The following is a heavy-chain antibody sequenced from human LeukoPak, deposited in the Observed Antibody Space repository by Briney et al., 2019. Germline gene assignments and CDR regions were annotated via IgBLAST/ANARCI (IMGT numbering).Heavy chain of an antibody. CDR3: ARGPTYTFGGVIVSSQDFDY. D-gene: IGHD3-16*02. CDR2: INHSGST. J-gene: IGHJ4*02. CDR1: GGSFSGYY. Sequence: PSETLSLTCAVYGGSFSGYYWSWIRQPPGKGLEWIGEINHSGSTNYNPSLKSRVTISVDTSKNQFSLKLSSVTAADTAVYYCARGPTYTFGGVIVSSQDFDYWGQGTLVTVSS. V-gene: IGHV4-34*01.